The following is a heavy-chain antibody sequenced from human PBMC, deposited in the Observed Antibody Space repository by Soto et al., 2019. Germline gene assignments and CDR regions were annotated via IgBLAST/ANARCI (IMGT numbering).Heavy chain of an antibody. J-gene: IGHJ5*02. CDR3: ARNGVYSLGS. CDR2: VYRSGST. V-gene: IGHV4-4*02. CDR1: GGSNSSDNW. D-gene: IGHD4-17*01. Sequence: QVQLQESGPGLVKPSGTLSLTCAVSGGSNSSDNWWNWVRQPPGQGLEWIGEVYRSGSTHYDPSLQSRVTISIDMSKNQCSLTLTSVTAADTAMYYCARNGVYSLGSWGQGTLVIVSS.